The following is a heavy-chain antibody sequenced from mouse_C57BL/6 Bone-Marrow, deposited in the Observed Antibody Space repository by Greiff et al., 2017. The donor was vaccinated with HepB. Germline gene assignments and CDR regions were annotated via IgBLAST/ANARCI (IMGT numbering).Heavy chain of an antibody. J-gene: IGHJ1*03. CDR2: INPSTGGT. CDR1: GYSFTGYY. Sequence: VHVKQSGPELVKPGASVKISCKASGYSFTGYYMNWVKQSPEKSLEWIGEINPSTGGTTYNQKFKAKATLTVDKSSSTAYMQLKSLTSEDSAVYYCARRVYYGSSYGYFDVWGTGTTVTVSS. D-gene: IGHD1-1*01. CDR3: ARRVYYGSSYGYFDV. V-gene: IGHV1-42*01.